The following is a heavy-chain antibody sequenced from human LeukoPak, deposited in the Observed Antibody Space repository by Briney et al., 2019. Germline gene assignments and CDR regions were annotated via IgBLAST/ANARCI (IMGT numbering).Heavy chain of an antibody. CDR1: GFPFSSYG. CDR2: IPYDGSDK. Sequence: GGSLRLSCAASGFPFSSYGMHWVRQAPGKGLEWVAFIPYDGSDKFYADSVKGRFTISRDNSKNTLYLQMNSLRAEDTAVYYCARDLPLVGRWGQGTLVTVSS. V-gene: IGHV3-30*02. J-gene: IGHJ4*02. D-gene: IGHD3-10*01. CDR3: ARDLPLVGR.